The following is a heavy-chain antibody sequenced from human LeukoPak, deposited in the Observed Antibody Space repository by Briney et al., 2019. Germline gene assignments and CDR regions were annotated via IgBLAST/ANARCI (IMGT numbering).Heavy chain of an antibody. V-gene: IGHV3-53*01. CDR1: EFTVTSRY. Sequence: PGGSLRLSCLASEFTVTSRYITWVRQARGGGLAWVSFIYTGGSTYYADLVKGRFTISRDNSKNTLYLQMNSLRAEDTAVYYCARGYIYGAFDYWGQGTLVTVSS. D-gene: IGHD5-18*01. CDR2: IYTGGST. J-gene: IGHJ4*02. CDR3: ARGYIYGAFDY.